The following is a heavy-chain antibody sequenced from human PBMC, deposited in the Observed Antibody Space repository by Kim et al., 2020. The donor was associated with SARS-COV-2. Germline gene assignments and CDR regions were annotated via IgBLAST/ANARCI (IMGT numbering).Heavy chain of an antibody. V-gene: IGHV7-4-1*02. J-gene: IGHJ6*02. CDR3: AREGYCSSTTCFDV. Sequence: AQGLKGRFVLSLDTSVSTAYLQISSLKAEDTAVYYCAREGYCSSTTCFDVWGQGTTVTVSS. D-gene: IGHD2-2*01.